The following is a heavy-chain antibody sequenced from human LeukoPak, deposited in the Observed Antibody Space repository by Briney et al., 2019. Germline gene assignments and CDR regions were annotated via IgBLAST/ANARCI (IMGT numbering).Heavy chain of an antibody. D-gene: IGHD6-19*01. CDR2: IRGSGGGT. CDR1: GFTVSSNY. V-gene: IGHV3-23*01. CDR3: AKAGIGVVGYFDY. J-gene: IGHJ4*02. Sequence: GSLTLSCAASGFTVSSNYMNWVRQAPGKGLEWVSTIRGSGGGTYYADSVKGRFTISRDNSKNTLYLQMNSLRDEDTALYYCAKAGIGVVGYFDYWGQGTLVTVSS.